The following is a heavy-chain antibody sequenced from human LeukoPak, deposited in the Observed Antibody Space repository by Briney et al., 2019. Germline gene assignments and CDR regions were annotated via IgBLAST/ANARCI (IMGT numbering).Heavy chain of an antibody. D-gene: IGHD6-13*01. Sequence: PSETLSLTCAAYGGSFSGYYWSWIRQPPGKGLEWIGEINHSGSTNYNPSLKSRVTISVDTSKNQFSLKLSSVTAADTAVYYCARVGSSSWIYYYMDVWGKGTTVTVSS. CDR2: INHSGST. CDR3: ARVGSSSWIYYYMDV. J-gene: IGHJ6*03. V-gene: IGHV4-34*01. CDR1: GGSFSGYY.